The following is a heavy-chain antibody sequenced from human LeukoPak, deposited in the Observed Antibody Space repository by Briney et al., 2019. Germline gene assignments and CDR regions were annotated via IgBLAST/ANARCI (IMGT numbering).Heavy chain of an antibody. V-gene: IGHV3-21*01. CDR1: GFTFSSYG. Sequence: GGSLRLSCAASGFTFSSYGMNWVRQAPGKGLEWVSSISGSSSYIYYADSVKGRFTISRDNAKSSLYLQMNSLRAEDTAVYYCARDRGDFWSGQTYYFGCWGQGTLVTVSS. CDR2: ISGSSSYI. D-gene: IGHD3-3*01. CDR3: ARDRGDFWSGQTYYFGC. J-gene: IGHJ4*02.